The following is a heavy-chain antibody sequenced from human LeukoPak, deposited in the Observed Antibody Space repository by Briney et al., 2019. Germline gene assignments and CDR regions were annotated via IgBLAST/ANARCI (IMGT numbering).Heavy chain of an antibody. CDR3: AKGNTYYYDSSGQ. J-gene: IGHJ4*02. CDR2: ISGSGGST. D-gene: IGHD3-22*01. Sequence: SRGSLRLSCAASGFTFSSYAMSWVRQAPGKGLEWVSAISGSGGSTYYADSVKGRFTISRDNSKNTLYLQMNSLRAEDTAVYYCAKGNTYYYDSSGQWGQGTLVTVSS. CDR1: GFTFSSYA. V-gene: IGHV3-23*01.